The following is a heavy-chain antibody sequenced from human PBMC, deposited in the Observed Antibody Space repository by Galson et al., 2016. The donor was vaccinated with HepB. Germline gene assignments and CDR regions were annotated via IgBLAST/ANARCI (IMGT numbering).Heavy chain of an antibody. J-gene: IGHJ4*02. D-gene: IGHD3-10*01. CDR2: ISTYNGNT. Sequence: SVKVSCKASGYTFTNYGISWVRQAPGQGLEWMGWISTYNGNTNYAQKLQGRVTMTTDTSPSTPYMELKSLRSDDTAVYYCARGGEGQWVSGEWGQGTLVTVSS. V-gene: IGHV1-18*01. CDR1: GYTFTNYG. CDR3: ARGGEGQWVSGE.